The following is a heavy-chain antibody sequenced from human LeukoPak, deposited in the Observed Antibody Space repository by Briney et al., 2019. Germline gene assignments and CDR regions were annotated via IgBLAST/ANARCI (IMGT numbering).Heavy chain of an antibody. V-gene: IGHV3-53*01. CDR3: ARAGLTADFDY. CDR1: GFTVSSNY. Sequence: GGSLRLSCAASGFTVSSNYMSWVRQAPGKGLEWVSVIYSGGSTYYADSVKGRFTISRDNSKNTLYLQMNSLRAEDTAVYYCARAGLTADFDYWGQGTLVTVSS. CDR2: IYSGGST. J-gene: IGHJ4*02.